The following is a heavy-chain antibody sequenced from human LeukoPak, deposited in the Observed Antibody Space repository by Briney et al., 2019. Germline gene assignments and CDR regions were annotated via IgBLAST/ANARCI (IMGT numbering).Heavy chain of an antibody. CDR1: GYTFTSYG. CDR3: AKEGTSSGWYLFADY. Sequence: SCKASGYTFTSYGMHWVRQAPGKGLEWVALISYDGSYKYYVDSVKGRFTISRDNSKNTLYLQMNSLRAEDTAVYCCAKEGTSSGWYLFADYWGQGTLVTVSS. CDR2: ISYDGSYK. D-gene: IGHD6-19*01. J-gene: IGHJ4*02. V-gene: IGHV3-30*18.